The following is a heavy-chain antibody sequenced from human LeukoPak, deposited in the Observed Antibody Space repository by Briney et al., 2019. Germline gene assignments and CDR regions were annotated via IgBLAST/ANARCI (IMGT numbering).Heavy chain of an antibody. CDR2: INHSGST. V-gene: IGHV4-34*01. CDR3: AREDTVVRGVTPPYFDY. CDR1: GGSFSGYY. D-gene: IGHD3-10*01. Sequence: SETLSLTCAVYGGSFSGYYWSWIRQPPGKGLEWIGEINHSGSTNYNPSLKSRVTISVDTSKNQFSLKLSSVTAADTAVYYCAREDTVVRGVTPPYFDYWGQGTLVTVSS. J-gene: IGHJ4*02.